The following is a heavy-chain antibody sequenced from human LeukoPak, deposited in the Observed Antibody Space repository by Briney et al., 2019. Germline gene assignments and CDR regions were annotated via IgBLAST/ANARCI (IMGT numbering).Heavy chain of an antibody. Sequence: DSLNVSCKTSGYTFTSNDIDWVSEDAGQGLKCMGWMNSNSGNTGYAQKVQGRVTMTRNTSISTVYMELSSLRSEDTALYYCARGPYYYDGSGDYNDYWGQGTLATVSS. V-gene: IGHV1-8*01. CDR2: MNSNSGNT. D-gene: IGHD3-22*01. J-gene: IGHJ4*02. CDR1: GYTFTSND. CDR3: ARGPYYYDGSGDYNDY.